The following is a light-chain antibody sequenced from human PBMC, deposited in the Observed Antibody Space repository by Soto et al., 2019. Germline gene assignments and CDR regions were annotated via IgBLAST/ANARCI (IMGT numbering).Light chain of an antibody. V-gene: IGLV2-14*03. CDR3: SSYTSSSTNV. CDR2: DVD. J-gene: IGLJ1*01. Sequence: QSALTQPASVSGSPGQSITISCTGTSSDVGGYNSVSWYQHHPGKAPKLILYDVDDRPSGVSYRFSGSKSGNTASLTISGLQAADEADYYCSSYTSSSTNVFGTGTKVTVL. CDR1: SSDVGGYNS.